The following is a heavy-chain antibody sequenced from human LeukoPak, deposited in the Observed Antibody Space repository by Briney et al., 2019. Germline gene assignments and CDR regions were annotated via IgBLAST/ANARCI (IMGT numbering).Heavy chain of an antibody. CDR1: GITLSNYG. V-gene: IGHV3-23*01. CDR2: VSDSGGSP. J-gene: IGHJ4*02. D-gene: IGHD3-22*01. CDR3: ARRSVVIRVILVGFHKEAFYFDS. Sequence: PGGSLRLSCAVSGITLSNYGMSWVRQAPRKGLEWVAGVSDSGGSPNYADSVKGRFTISRDNPKTTLYLQMNSLRAADTAVYFCARRSVVIRVILVGFHKEAFYFDSWGQGALVTVSS.